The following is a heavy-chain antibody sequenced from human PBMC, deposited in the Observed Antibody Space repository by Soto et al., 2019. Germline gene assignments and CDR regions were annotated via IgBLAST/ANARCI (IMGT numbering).Heavy chain of an antibody. J-gene: IGHJ6*02. V-gene: IGHV5-51*01. CDR3: ARHKNSGSYGLYYYYGMDV. CDR2: IYLSDSDT. Sequence: PGESLKISCQTSRYSFTNYWIAWVRQMPGKGLEWMGVIYLSDSDTRYSPSFQGQVTISADKSISTAYLQWSSLKASDTAMYYCARHKNSGSYGLYYYYGMDVWGQGTTVTVSS. D-gene: IGHD1-26*01. CDR1: RYSFTNYW.